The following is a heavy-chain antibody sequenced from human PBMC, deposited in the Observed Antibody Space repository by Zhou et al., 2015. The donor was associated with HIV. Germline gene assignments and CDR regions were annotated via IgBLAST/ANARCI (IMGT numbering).Heavy chain of an antibody. Sequence: EVQLVESGGGLVMPGGSLRLSCAASGFSFSDAWMSWVRQVPGKGLEWVANIKVDGSEKYYGDSVKGRFDISRDDAKNSMYLQMNRLRAEDTAVYYCAKAEPNYETLYNWFDPGAREPWSPSP. CDR1: GFSFSDAW. V-gene: IGHV3-7*01. CDR2: IKVDGSEK. J-gene: IGHJ5*02. D-gene: IGHD4/OR15-4a*01. CDR3: AKAEPNYETLYNWFDP.